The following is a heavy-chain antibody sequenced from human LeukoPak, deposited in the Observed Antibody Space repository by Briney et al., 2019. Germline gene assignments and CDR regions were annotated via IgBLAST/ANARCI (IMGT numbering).Heavy chain of an antibody. CDR2: ISSSGSTI. V-gene: IGHV3-11*01. CDR3: ARDPLFGASFNY. Sequence: GGSPRLSCAASGFTFSDYYMSWIRQAPGKGLEWVSYISSSGSTIYYADSVKGRFTISRDNAKNSLYLQMNSLRAEDTAVYYCARDPLFGASFNYWGQGTLVTVSS. J-gene: IGHJ4*02. D-gene: IGHD2-2*01. CDR1: GFTFSDYY.